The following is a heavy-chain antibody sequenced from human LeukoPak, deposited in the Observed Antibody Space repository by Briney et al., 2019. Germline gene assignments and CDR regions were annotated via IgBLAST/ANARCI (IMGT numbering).Heavy chain of an antibody. CDR2: TNSGSTYM. D-gene: IGHD1-1*01. J-gene: IGHJ6*03. CDR1: GFYFSGYS. CDR3: ARVEATTGRNYHYYYMDV. V-gene: IGHV3-21*01. Sequence: GGSLRLSCAASGFYFSGYSMNWVRQAPGKGLEWVSSTNSGSTYMYYADSVKGRFTISRDNAKNSLHLQMYSLRAEDTAVYFCARVEATTGRNYHYYYMDVWGKGTTVTVSS.